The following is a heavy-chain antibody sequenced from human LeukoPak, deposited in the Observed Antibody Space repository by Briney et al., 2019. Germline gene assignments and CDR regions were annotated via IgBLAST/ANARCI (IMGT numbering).Heavy chain of an antibody. D-gene: IGHD3-3*01. Sequence: GGSLRLSCAASGFTFSSYSMNWVRQAPGKGLEWVSSISSSSSYIYYADSVKGRFTISRDNSKNTLYLQMNSLRAEDTAVYYCAKGRSQTKYYEFWSGYYTDYYYGMDVWGQGTTVTVSS. CDR2: ISSSSSYI. CDR1: GFTFSSYS. V-gene: IGHV3-21*01. J-gene: IGHJ6*02. CDR3: AKGRSQTKYYEFWSGYYTDYYYGMDV.